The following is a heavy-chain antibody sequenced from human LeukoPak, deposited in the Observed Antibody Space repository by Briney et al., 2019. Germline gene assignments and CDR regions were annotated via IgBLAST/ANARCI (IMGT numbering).Heavy chain of an antibody. CDR2: INAGNGNT. CDR1: GYTFTSYA. D-gene: IGHD6-19*01. V-gene: IGHV1-3*01. J-gene: IGHJ5*02. Sequence: GASVKVSCKASGYTFTSYAMHWVRQAPGQRLEWMGWINAGNGNTKYSQKFQGRVTITRDTSASTAYMELSSLRSEDTAVYYCARDRSSGWEGNWFDPWGQATLVTVPS. CDR3: ARDRSSGWEGNWFDP.